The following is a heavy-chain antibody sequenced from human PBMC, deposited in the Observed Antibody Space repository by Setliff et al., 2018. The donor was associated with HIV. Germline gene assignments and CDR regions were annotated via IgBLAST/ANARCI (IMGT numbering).Heavy chain of an antibody. CDR2: MNPKSGNT. CDR1: GYTFSDYG. Sequence: ASVKVSCKASGYTFSDYGISWVRQAPEQGLEWMGWMNPKSGNTGYARKFQGRVTMTRNTSISTAYMELSGLRSEDTAVYYCARGGGGYYYVGAVDIWGQGTVVTVSS. J-gene: IGHJ3*02. D-gene: IGHD3-22*01. V-gene: IGHV1-8*02. CDR3: ARGGGGYYYVGAVDI.